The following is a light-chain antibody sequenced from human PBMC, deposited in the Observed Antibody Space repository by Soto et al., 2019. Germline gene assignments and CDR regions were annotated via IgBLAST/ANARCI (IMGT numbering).Light chain of an antibody. CDR3: QQYTNFPPWT. CDR2: GAS. V-gene: IGKV3-15*01. Sequence: EVVLTQSPATLSVSPGERATLSCSASQTVRNNLAWYQQKPGQAPRLLIYGASTRATGIPARFSGSWSGTEFTLIISGLQSEDVAVYYCQQYTNFPPWTFGHGTKVE. CDR1: QTVRNN. J-gene: IGKJ1*01.